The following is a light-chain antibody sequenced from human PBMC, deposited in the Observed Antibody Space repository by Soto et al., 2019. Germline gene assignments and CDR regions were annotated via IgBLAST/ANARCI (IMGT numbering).Light chain of an antibody. CDR2: KAS. Sequence: DIQMTQSPSTLSASVGARVTITCRASQSITTYLAWYQQKPGKAPKLLIYKASSLESGVPSRLSGSGSGTEFTLTLSSLQPDDFATYYCQQYDSYPYTFGQGTKLEIK. J-gene: IGKJ2*01. CDR1: QSITTY. V-gene: IGKV1-5*03. CDR3: QQYDSYPYT.